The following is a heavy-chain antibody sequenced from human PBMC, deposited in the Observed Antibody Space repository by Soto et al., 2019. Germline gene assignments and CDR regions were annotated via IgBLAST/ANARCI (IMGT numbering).Heavy chain of an antibody. CDR2: IHHSGTT. V-gene: IGHV4-30-4*01. CDR1: GGSISSGTNF. Sequence: QVHLQESGPGLVKPSQTLSLTCTVSGGSISSGTNFWIWIRQAPGNDLEWMGFIHHSGTTFYNPSVKRRVIISGETSENQMSLKMTSLTAADTAVYYCARARGYCTGPGCSLFGFCGLDVWGQGTKVSVSS. D-gene: IGHD2-8*02. J-gene: IGHJ6*02. CDR3: ARARGYCTGPGCSLFGFCGLDV.